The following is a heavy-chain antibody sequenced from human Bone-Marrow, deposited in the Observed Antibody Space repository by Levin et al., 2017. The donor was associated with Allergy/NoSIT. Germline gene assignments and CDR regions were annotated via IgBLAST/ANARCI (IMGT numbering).Heavy chain of an antibody. J-gene: IGHJ4*02. CDR2: ISGSGGTT. CDR1: GFSFSSHT. D-gene: IGHD3-22*01. Sequence: GESLKISCAASGFSFSSHTMTWVRQPPGKGLEWVSVISGSGGTTYYADSVKGRFTISRDNSKNTLFLQMKSLRAEDTAVYYCAKDQDYSDSSGDYSGLGFDSWGQGTLVTVSS. CDR3: AKDQDYSDSSGDYSGLGFDS. V-gene: IGHV3-23*01.